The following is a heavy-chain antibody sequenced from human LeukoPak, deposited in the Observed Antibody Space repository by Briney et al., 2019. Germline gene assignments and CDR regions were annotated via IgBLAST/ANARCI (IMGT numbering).Heavy chain of an antibody. D-gene: IGHD4-17*01. CDR2: INHSGST. J-gene: IGHJ3*02. CDR1: GGSFSGYY. V-gene: IGHV4-34*01. CDR3: ARSYGDYVWFSAFDI. Sequence: SETLSLTCAVYGGSFSGYYWSWIRQPPGKGLEWIGEINHSGSTNYNPSLKSRVTISVDTPKNQFSLKLSSVTAADTAVYYCARSYGDYVWFSAFDIWGQGTMVTVSS.